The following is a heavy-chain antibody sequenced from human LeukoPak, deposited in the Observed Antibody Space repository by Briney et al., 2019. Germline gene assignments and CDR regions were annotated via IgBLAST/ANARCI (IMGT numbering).Heavy chain of an antibody. D-gene: IGHD3-10*01. J-gene: IGHJ3*02. Sequence: GGSLCFNCVVPGFTFSSYNMHWVRQAPGKGLEWVALIWYDGSNKYYADSVKGRFTISRDNSKNTLYLQMSSLRAEDTAVYYCVKVEGDLVWFAELLSCFDIWGHGKIFTVSS. V-gene: IGHV3-30*02. CDR1: GFTFSSYN. CDR3: VKVEGDLVWFAELLSCFDI. CDR2: IWYDGSNK.